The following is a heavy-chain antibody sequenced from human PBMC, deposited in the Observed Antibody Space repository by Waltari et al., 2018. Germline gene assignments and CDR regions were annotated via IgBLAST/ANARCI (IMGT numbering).Heavy chain of an antibody. Sequence: QLQLQESGSGLVKPSQTLSLTCAVSGASISSGGYSWSWLRQPPGKGLEWIGYIYHSGSTYYNPSLKSRVTISVDRSKNQFSLKLSSVTAADTAVYYCARESRDGPFDYWGQGTLVTVSS. V-gene: IGHV4-30-2*01. CDR2: IYHSGST. CDR3: ARESRDGPFDY. CDR1: GASISSGGYS. J-gene: IGHJ4*02.